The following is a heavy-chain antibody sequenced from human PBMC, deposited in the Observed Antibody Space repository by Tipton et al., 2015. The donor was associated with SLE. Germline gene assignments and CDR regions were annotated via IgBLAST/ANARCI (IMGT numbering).Heavy chain of an antibody. Sequence: TLSLTCSVSGYSISSGYYWGWIRQPPGKGLEWIGSIYHSGSTFYNPSLKSRVTISIDTSKNQFSLELSSVTAADTAVYYCARRLYSGSFDYWGQGTLVTVSS. CDR2: IYHSGST. J-gene: IGHJ4*02. CDR3: ARRLYSGSFDY. CDR1: GYSISSGYY. V-gene: IGHV4-38-2*01. D-gene: IGHD1-26*01.